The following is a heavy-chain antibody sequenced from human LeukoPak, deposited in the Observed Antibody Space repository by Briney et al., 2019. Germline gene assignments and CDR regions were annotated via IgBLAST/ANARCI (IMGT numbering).Heavy chain of an antibody. J-gene: IGHJ4*02. CDR1: GFTVSSNY. V-gene: IGHV3-66*02. D-gene: IGHD4-17*01. Sequence: GGSLRLSCAASGFTVSSNYMSWVRQAPGKGLAWVSVIYSGGSTYYADSVKGRFTISRDNSKNTLYLQMNSLRAEDTAVYYCARDRLSDYGDHGGDYWGQGTLVTVSS. CDR2: IYSGGST. CDR3: ARDRLSDYGDHGGDY.